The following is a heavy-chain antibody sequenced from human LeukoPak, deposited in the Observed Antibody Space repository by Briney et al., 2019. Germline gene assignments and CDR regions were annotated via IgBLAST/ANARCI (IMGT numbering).Heavy chain of an antibody. V-gene: IGHV3-11*01. CDR2: ISSGDNFI. J-gene: IGHJ4*02. Sequence: GRSLRLSCAASGFTLSDHYMSWLRQAPGKGLEWVASISSGDNFISYGGSVKGRFTISRDNAKNSVFLQMNSLRVEDTAVYYCARGRDYFDHWGQGTLVTASS. CDR3: ARGRDYFDH. CDR1: GFTLSDHY.